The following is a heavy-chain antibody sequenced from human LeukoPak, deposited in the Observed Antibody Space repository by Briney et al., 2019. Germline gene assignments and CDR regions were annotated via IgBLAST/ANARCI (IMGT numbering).Heavy chain of an antibody. Sequence: GRSLRLSCTASGFTFGDYAMSWVRQAPGKGLEWVGFIRSKAYGGTTEYAASVKGRFTISRDDSKSIAYLQMNSLKTEDTAVYYCTSVGAGAFDYWGLGTLVTVSS. J-gene: IGHJ4*02. CDR3: TSVGAGAFDY. CDR2: IRSKAYGGTT. CDR1: GFTFGDYA. V-gene: IGHV3-49*04. D-gene: IGHD1-26*01.